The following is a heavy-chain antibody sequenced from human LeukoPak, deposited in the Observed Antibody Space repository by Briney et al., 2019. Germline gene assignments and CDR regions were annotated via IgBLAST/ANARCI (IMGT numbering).Heavy chain of an antibody. D-gene: IGHD3-22*01. J-gene: IGHJ4*02. Sequence: SETLSLTXAVSGYSISSGYYWGWIRQPPGKGLEWIGSIYHSGSTYYNPSLKSRVTISVDTSKNQFSLKLSSVTAADTAVYYCARGVVVISSGDYWGQGTLVTVSS. CDR2: IYHSGST. CDR3: ARGVVVISSGDY. CDR1: GYSISSGYY. V-gene: IGHV4-38-2*01.